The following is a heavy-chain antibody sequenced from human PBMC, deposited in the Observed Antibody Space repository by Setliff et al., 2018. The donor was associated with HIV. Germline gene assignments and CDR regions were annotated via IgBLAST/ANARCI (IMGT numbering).Heavy chain of an antibody. CDR1: CGSIGGYY. CDR2: TYYSGST. J-gene: IGHJ4*02. CDR3: ARQPRWLQFPRYFDY. V-gene: IGHV4-59*08. Sequence: SETLSLTCTVSCGSIGGYYWSWIRQPPGKGLEWIGYTYYSGSTNYNPSLKSRGTISVDTSKNQFSLKLSSVPAADTAVYYCARQPRWLQFPRYFDYWGQGTLVTVSS. D-gene: IGHD5-12*01.